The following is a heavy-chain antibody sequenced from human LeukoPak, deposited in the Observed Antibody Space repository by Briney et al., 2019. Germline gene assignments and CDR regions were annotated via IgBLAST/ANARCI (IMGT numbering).Heavy chain of an antibody. V-gene: IGHV3-23*01. CDR1: ELTFSSYS. Sequence: GGSLRLSCAASELTFSSYSMSWVRQAPGEGLEWVSAISGSGNYTYCADSVEGRFTISRDNSKNTLYLQMNNLRAEDTAVYYCAKVVWEVTTNYWGQGTLVAVSS. D-gene: IGHD4-17*01. J-gene: IGHJ4*02. CDR3: AKVVWEVTTNY. CDR2: ISGSGNYT.